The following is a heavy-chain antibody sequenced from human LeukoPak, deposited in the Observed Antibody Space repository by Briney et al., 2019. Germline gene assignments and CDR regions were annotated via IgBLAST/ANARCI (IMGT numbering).Heavy chain of an antibody. V-gene: IGHV4-59*12. CDR2: IYYSGST. Sequence: SETLSLTCTVSGGSISSYYWGWIRQPPGKGLECIGYIYYSGSTNYNPSLKTRVTISVDTSKNQFSLKLSSVTAADTAVYYCARETAGGGPFDYWGQGTLVTVSS. J-gene: IGHJ4*02. D-gene: IGHD3-10*01. CDR3: ARETAGGGPFDY. CDR1: GGSISSYY.